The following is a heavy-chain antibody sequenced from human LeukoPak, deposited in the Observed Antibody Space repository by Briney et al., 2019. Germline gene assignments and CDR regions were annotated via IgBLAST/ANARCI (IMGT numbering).Heavy chain of an antibody. CDR1: GASFSGYY. V-gene: IGHV4-34*01. CDR2: INHSGST. Sequence: SETLSLTCAVYGASFSGYYWSWIRQPPGKGLEWIGEINHSGSTNYNPSLKSRVTISVDTSKNQFSLKLSSVTAADTAVYYCARGNVVPAAILYYYYYMDVWGKGTTVTVSS. D-gene: IGHD2-2*02. J-gene: IGHJ6*03. CDR3: ARGNVVPAAILYYYYYMDV.